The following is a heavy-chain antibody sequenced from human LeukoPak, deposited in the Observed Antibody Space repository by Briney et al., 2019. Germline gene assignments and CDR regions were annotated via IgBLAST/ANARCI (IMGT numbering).Heavy chain of an antibody. CDR2: ISYDGSNK. V-gene: IGHV3-30-3*01. CDR1: GFTFSSYA. CDR3: AREIAAPLLGFDY. D-gene: IGHD6-13*01. Sequence: PGGSLRLSCAASGFTFSSYAMHWVRQAPGKGLEWVAVISYDGSNKYYADSVKGRFTISRDNSKNALNLQMNSLRAEDTAVYYCAREIAAPLLGFDYWGQGTLVTVSS. J-gene: IGHJ4*02.